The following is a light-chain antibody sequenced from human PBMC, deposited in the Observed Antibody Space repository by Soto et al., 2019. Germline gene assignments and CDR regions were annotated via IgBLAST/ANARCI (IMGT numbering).Light chain of an antibody. CDR3: QLRRAWPLT. CDR1: QSVSSY. CDR2: DAS. J-gene: IGKJ4*01. Sequence: EIVLTQSPATLSLSPGERATLSCRASQSVSSYLAWYQQKPGQAPRLLISDASNRATGIPARFSGSGSGTDFTLTVSSLESVDFAVYYSQLRRAWPLTFGGGTNVEI. V-gene: IGKV3-11*01.